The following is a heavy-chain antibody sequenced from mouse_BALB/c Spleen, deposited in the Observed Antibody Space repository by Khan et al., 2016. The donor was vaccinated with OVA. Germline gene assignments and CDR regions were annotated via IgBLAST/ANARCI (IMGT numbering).Heavy chain of an antibody. J-gene: IGHJ3*01. D-gene: IGHD2-4*01. CDR2: IWSVGST. CDR3: ARNYDYDEGLAY. Sequence: VELVESGPGLVQPSQSLSITYTVSGFSLTSYGVHWVRQSPGKGLEWLGVIWSVGSTAYNAAFIYRLNISKDNSTSQAFFKMNSLQANDTAIYYGARNYDYDEGLAYWGQGTLVTVPA. V-gene: IGHV2-2*02. CDR1: GFSLTSYG.